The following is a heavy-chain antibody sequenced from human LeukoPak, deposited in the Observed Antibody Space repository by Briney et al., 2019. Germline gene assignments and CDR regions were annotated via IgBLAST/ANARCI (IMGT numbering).Heavy chain of an antibody. V-gene: IGHV3-23*01. CDR1: GFTVSSNY. J-gene: IGHJ4*02. CDR2: ISGSGGST. Sequence: GGSLRLSCAASGFTVSSNYMSWVRQAPGKGLEWVSAISGSGGSTYYADSVKGRFTISRDNSKNTLYLQMNSLRAEDTAVYYCAKDGEWFGEFYYDYFDYWGQGTLVTVSS. CDR3: AKDGEWFGEFYYDYFDY. D-gene: IGHD3-10*01.